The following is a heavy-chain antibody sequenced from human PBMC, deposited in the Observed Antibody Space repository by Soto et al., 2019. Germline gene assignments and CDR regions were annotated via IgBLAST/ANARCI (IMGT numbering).Heavy chain of an antibody. Sequence: SETLSLTCTVSGGSVSIGSYYLSWIRQPPGKGLEWIGYIYYSGSTNYNPSLKSRVTISVDTSKNQFSLKLSSVTAADTAVYYCARDLKMANHAGFDYWGKGGMVA. J-gene: IGHJ4*02. V-gene: IGHV4-61*01. CDR1: GGSVSIGSYY. D-gene: IGHD5-12*01. CDR3: ARDLKMANHAGFDY. CDR2: IYYSGST.